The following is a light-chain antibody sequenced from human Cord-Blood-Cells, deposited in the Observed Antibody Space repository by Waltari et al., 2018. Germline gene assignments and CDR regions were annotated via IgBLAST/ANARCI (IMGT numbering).Light chain of an antibody. CDR3: QQYNNWPRT. CDR2: RAS. V-gene: IGKV3-15*01. Sequence: EIVMTQSPATLSASPGERATLSCRASQSVSSKLAWYQQKPGKYPSLLLYRASTRATGIPARFSGSGSGTEFTLTLSSLQSEDFAVYYCQQYNNWPRTVGQGTKVEIK. J-gene: IGKJ1*01. CDR1: QSVSSK.